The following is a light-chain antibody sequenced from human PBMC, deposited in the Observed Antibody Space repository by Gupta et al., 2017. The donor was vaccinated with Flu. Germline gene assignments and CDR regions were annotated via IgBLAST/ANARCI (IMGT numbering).Light chain of an antibody. Sequence: QSALTQPASVSGSPGQSIAISCSGTSSDVVNYNYVSWYQHHPGKAPELLIYEVSNRPSGVSDRFAATKSGTTAFPTTSGLQADDDAYYYCTAYTTSSTLVFGGGTKLTVL. J-gene: IGLJ3*02. V-gene: IGLV2-14*01. CDR2: EVS. CDR1: SSDVVNYNY. CDR3: TAYTTSSTLV.